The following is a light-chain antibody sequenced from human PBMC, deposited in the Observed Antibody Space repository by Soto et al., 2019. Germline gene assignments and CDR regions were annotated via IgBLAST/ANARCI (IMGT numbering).Light chain of an antibody. V-gene: IGLV2-11*01. CDR3: CSYAGSYTFV. CDR1: SSDVGGYNY. CDR2: AVN. Sequence: QPVLTQPRSVSGSPGQSVTISCTGTSSDVGGYNYVSWYQQHPGKAPKLMIYAVNKRPSGVPDRFSGSKSGNTASLTISGLQAEDEADYYCCSYAGSYTFVFGTGTKVTVL. J-gene: IGLJ1*01.